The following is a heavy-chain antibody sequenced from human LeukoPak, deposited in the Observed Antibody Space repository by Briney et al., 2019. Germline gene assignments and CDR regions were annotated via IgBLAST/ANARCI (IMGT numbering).Heavy chain of an antibody. CDR2: ISWDGGST. J-gene: IGHJ6*03. D-gene: IGHD6-6*01. Sequence: GGSLRLSCAASGFTFDDYAMHWVRQAPGKGLEWVSLISWDGGSTYYADSVKGRFTISRDNNKNSLYLQMNSLRAEDTALYYCAKDSYSSSSGYMDVWGKGTTVTVSS. CDR3: AKDSYSSSSGYMDV. CDR1: GFTFDDYA. V-gene: IGHV3-43D*03.